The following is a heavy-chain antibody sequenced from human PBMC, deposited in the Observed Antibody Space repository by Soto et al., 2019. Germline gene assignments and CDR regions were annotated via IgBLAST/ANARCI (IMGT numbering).Heavy chain of an antibody. CDR1: GFTFSSYE. Sequence: GGSLRLSCAASGFTFSSYEMNWVRQAPGKGLEWVSYISSSGSTIYYADSVKGRFTISRDNAKNSLYLQMNSLRAEDTAVYYCARDHKGGYYYYGMDVWGQGTTVTVSS. V-gene: IGHV3-48*03. CDR3: ARDHKGGYYYYGMDV. J-gene: IGHJ6*02. CDR2: ISSSGSTI.